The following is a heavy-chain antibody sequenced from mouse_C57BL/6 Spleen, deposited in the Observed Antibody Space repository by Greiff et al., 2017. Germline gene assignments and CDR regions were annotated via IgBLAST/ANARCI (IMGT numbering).Heavy chain of an antibody. J-gene: IGHJ2*01. Sequence: QVHVKQPGTELVKPGASVKLSCKASGYTFTSYWMHWVKQRPGQGLEWIGNINPCNGGTNYNEKFKSKATLTVDKSSSTAYMQLSSLTSEDSAVYYCGADYSNSYYFDYWGQGTTLTVSS. CDR3: GADYSNSYYFDY. CDR2: INPCNGGT. D-gene: IGHD2-5*01. V-gene: IGHV1-53*01. CDR1: GYTFTSYW.